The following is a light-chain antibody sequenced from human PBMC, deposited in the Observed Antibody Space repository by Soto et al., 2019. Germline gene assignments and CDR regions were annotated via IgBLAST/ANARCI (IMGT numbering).Light chain of an antibody. CDR2: DTS. V-gene: IGKV3-20*01. Sequence: EIVLTQSPGTLSLSPGERATLSCRASQSLSNSFIAWYQQKPGQAPRLLIYDTSSRATGIPDRFSGSGSGTDFTLTISRLEPEDFAVFYCQQYATSEIIFGQGTRLEIK. CDR1: QSLSNSF. CDR3: QQYATSEII. J-gene: IGKJ5*01.